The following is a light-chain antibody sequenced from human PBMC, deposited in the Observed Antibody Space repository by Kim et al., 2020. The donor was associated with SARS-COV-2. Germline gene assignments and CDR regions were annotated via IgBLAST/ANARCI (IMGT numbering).Light chain of an antibody. Sequence: SYELTQPPSVSVSPGQTASITCSGDKLGDKYACWYQQKPGQSPVLVIYQDSKRPSGIPERFSGSNSGNTAPLTISGTQAMDEADYYCQAWDSSPVVFGGG. CDR2: QDS. V-gene: IGLV3-1*01. CDR1: KLGDKY. J-gene: IGLJ2*01. CDR3: QAWDSSPVV.